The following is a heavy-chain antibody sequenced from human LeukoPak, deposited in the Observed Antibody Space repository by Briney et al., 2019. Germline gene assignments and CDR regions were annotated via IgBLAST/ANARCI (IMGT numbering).Heavy chain of an antibody. Sequence: TGGSLRLSCAASGFTFSSYAMHWVRQAPGKGLEWVAVISYDGSNKYYADSVKGRFTISRDNSKNTLYLQMNSLRAEDTAVYYCASLGYSSSLFDYWGQGTLVTVSS. D-gene: IGHD6-13*01. V-gene: IGHV3-30-3*01. CDR1: GFTFSSYA. J-gene: IGHJ4*02. CDR3: ASLGYSSSLFDY. CDR2: ISYDGSNK.